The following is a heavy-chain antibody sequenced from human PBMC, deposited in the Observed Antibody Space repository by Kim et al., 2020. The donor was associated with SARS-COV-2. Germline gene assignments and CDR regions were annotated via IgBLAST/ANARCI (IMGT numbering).Heavy chain of an antibody. V-gene: IGHV4-59*01. CDR1: GGSISSYY. Sequence: SETLSLTCTVSGGSISSYYWSWIRQPPGKGLEWIGYIYYSGSTNYNPSLKSRVTISVDTSKNQFSLKLSSVTAADTAVYYCARNSNYDILTGYNYYYYGMDVWGQGTTVTASS. CDR2: IYYSGST. J-gene: IGHJ6*02. CDR3: ARNSNYDILTGYNYYYYGMDV. D-gene: IGHD3-9*01.